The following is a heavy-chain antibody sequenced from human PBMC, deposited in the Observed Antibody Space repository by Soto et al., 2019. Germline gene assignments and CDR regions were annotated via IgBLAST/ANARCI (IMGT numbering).Heavy chain of an antibody. CDR1: GYIFTDYY. Sequence: ASVKVSCKASGYIFTDYYIHWVRQAPGRGLEWMGWSNPNSGDTNYAQKFHGRVTLTRDKSISTAYMELRRLRSDDTAVYYCARVTSRPNWFDPWGQGXLVTVYS. V-gene: IGHV1-2*02. CDR3: ARVTSRPNWFDP. CDR2: SNPNSGDT. J-gene: IGHJ5*02.